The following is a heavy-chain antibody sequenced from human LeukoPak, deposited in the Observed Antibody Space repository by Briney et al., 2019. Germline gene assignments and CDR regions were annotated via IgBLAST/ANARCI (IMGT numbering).Heavy chain of an antibody. D-gene: IGHD2-8*01. J-gene: IGHJ4*02. CDR1: RSAFSNYA. V-gene: IGHV3-23*01. Sequence: PGDSLKISCTTSRSAFSNYAMNWVRQAPGKGPEWVSGISGFNTYYADSVKGRFTIFRDNSKNVLYLQMDRLRAEDTAVYSCAKDVCTSPRCLLYFDSWGQGTLVTVSS. CDR3: AKDVCTSPRCLLYFDS. CDR2: ISGFNT.